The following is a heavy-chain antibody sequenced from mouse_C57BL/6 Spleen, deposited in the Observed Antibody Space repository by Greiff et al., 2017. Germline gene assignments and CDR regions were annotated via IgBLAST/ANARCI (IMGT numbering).Heavy chain of an antibody. V-gene: IGHV1-42*01. D-gene: IGHD2-5*01. CDR1: GYSFTGYY. CDR3: ARASNYPFAY. Sequence: VQLQQSGPELVKPGASVKISCKASGYSFTGYYMNWVKQSPGKSLEWIGDINPSTGGTTYNQKFKAKATLTVDKSSSTAYMQLKSLTSEDSAVYYCARASNYPFAYWGQGTLVTVSA. J-gene: IGHJ3*01. CDR2: INPSTGGT.